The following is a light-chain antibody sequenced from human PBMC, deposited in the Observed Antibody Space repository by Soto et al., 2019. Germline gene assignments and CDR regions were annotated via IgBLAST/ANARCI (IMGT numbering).Light chain of an antibody. CDR3: KQRGDWPLT. V-gene: IGKV3-11*01. CDR2: DAS. J-gene: IGKJ3*01. Sequence: EILLTHSPATLSLSRGEIPTPSCTCSQHIDVYLDWLQQKPGQSPRLLIFDASARATGTPTRFSGSGSGTDFTLTISSLETEDFAVYYCKQRGDWPLTFGTRTKVDIK. CDR1: QHIDVY.